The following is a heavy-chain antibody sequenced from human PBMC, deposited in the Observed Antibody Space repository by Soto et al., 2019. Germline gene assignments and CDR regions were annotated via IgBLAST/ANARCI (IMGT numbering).Heavy chain of an antibody. J-gene: IGHJ4*02. CDR2: ISSSSSYI. CDR1: GFTFSSYS. D-gene: IGHD6-6*01. Sequence: GGSLRLSCAASGFTFSSYSMNWVRQAPGKGLEWVSSISSSSSYIYYADSVKGRFTISRDNAKNSLYLQMNSLRAEDTAVYYCARGGTIEYSSSPVGYYWGQGTLVTVSS. CDR3: ARGGTIEYSSSPVGYY. V-gene: IGHV3-21*01.